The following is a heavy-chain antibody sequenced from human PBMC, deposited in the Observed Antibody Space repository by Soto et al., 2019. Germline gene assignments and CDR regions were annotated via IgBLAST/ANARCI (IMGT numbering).Heavy chain of an antibody. J-gene: IGHJ1*01. CDR3: ARDGELKYYDSSGYYYYQH. D-gene: IGHD3-22*01. CDR1: GYTFTSYY. CDR2: INPSGGST. V-gene: IGHV1-46*01. Sequence: GSSVKVSCNASGYTFTSYYMHWVRQAPGQGLEWMGIINPSGGSTSHAQKFQGRVTITADESTSTAYMELSSLRCEDTAVYYCARDGELKYYDSSGYYYYQHWGQGTVDTVSS.